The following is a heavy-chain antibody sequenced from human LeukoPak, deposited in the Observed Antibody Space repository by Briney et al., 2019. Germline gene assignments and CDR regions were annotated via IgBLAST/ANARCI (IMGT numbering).Heavy chain of an antibody. D-gene: IGHD2-21*02. Sequence: SETLSLTCAVYGGSFSNYYCSWIRQPPGKGLEWLGEINLSGSTNYNPSLKSRVTISGDTSKNQFTLKLTSVTAADTAVYYCARGLGVVTATLDHWGQGTLVTVSS. V-gene: IGHV4-34*01. CDR2: INLSGST. J-gene: IGHJ4*02. CDR3: ARGLGVVTATLDH. CDR1: GGSFSNYY.